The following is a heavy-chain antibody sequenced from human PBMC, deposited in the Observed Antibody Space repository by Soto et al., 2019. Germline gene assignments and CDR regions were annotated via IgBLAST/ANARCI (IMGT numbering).Heavy chain of an antibody. J-gene: IGHJ4*02. CDR3: ARHGYNYGGGYFDY. D-gene: IGHD5-18*01. CDR1: GVTVSSNY. Sequence: VGSLRLSCAASGVTVSSNYMSWVRQAPGKGLEWVSVIYSGGSTYYADSVKGRFTISRDNSKNTLYLQMNSLGAEDTAVYYCARHGYNYGGGYFDYWGQGTLVTVSS. V-gene: IGHV3-66*04. CDR2: IYSGGST.